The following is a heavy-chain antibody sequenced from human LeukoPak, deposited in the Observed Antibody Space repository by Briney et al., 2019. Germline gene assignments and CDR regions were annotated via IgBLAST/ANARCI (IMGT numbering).Heavy chain of an antibody. CDR3: AKPLSSGWSGDAFDI. CDR1: GFTFDDYA. CDR2: ISWNSGSI. J-gene: IGHJ3*02. Sequence: PGRSLRLSCAASGFTFDDYAVHWVRQAPGKGLEWVSGISWNSGSIGYADSVKGRFTISRDNAKNSLYLQMNSLRAEDTALYYCAKPLSSGWSGDAFDIWGQGTMVTVSS. D-gene: IGHD6-19*01. V-gene: IGHV3-9*01.